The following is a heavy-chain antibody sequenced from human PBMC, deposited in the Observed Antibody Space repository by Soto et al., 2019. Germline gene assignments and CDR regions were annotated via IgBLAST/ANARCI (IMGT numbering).Heavy chain of an antibody. CDR3: ARGGVSTRTFDS. J-gene: IGHJ4*02. D-gene: IGHD3-3*01. CDR1: GYNFAAYW. CDR2: IYPSDSDT. V-gene: IGHV5-51*01. Sequence: PGESLKISCKGSGYNFAAYWIAWVRQMPGKGLELMGIIYPSDSDTRYRPSFQGQVTISADKSISSAYLQWSSLRASDTAMYYCARGGVSTRTFDSWGQGTPVTVSS.